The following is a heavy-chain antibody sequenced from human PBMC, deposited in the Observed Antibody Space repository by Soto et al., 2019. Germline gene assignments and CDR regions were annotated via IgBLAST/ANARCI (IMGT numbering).Heavy chain of an antibody. V-gene: IGHV1-69*02. CDR1: GGTFSSYT. D-gene: IGHD6-13*01. CDR3: ASGSSRTFDY. Sequence: QVQLVQSGAEVKKPGSSVKVSCKASGGTFSSYTISWVRQAPGQGLEWMGRIIHILGIANYAQKFQGRVTITADKSTSTAYMELSSLRSEDTAVYYCASGSSRTFDYWGQGTLVTVSS. CDR2: IIHILGIA. J-gene: IGHJ4*02.